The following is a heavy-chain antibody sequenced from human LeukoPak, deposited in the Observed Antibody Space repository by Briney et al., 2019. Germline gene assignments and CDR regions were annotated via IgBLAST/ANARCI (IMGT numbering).Heavy chain of an antibody. Sequence: GRSLRLSYAASGFTFSSYAMHWVRQAPGKGLEWVAVISYDGSNKYYADSVKGRFTISRDNSKNTLYLQMNSLRAEDTAVYYCARAQGLRFLEWLDWGQGTLVTVSS. D-gene: IGHD3-3*01. CDR3: ARAQGLRFLEWLD. CDR1: GFTFSSYA. J-gene: IGHJ4*02. CDR2: ISYDGSNK. V-gene: IGHV3-30*04.